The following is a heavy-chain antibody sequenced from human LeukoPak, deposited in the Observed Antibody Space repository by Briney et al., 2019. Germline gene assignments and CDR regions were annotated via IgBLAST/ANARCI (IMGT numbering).Heavy chain of an antibody. Sequence: SETLSLTCAVYGGSFSGYYWSWIRQPPGKGLEWIGEINHSGSTNYNPSLKSRVTISVDTSKNQFSLKLSSVTAADTAVYYCATYTGYSSGWGYYYYYMDVWGKGTTVTVSS. CDR1: GGSFSGYY. J-gene: IGHJ6*03. CDR2: INHSGST. CDR3: ATYTGYSSGWGYYYYYMDV. D-gene: IGHD6-19*01. V-gene: IGHV4-34*01.